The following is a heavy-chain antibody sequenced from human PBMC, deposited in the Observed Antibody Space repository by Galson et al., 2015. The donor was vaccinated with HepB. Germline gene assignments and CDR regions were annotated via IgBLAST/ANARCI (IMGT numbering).Heavy chain of an antibody. D-gene: IGHD3-22*01. V-gene: IGHV3-15*07. CDR2: IKSKTDGGTT. CDR3: TTDQNYYDSSGYHIAYFDY. CDR1: GFTFSNAW. Sequence: SLRLSCAASGFTFSNAWMNWVRQAPGKGLEWVGRIKSKTDGGTTDYAAPVKVRFTISRDDSKNTLYLQMNSLKTEDAAVYYCTTDQNYYDSSGYHIAYFDYWGLGTLVTVSS. J-gene: IGHJ4*02.